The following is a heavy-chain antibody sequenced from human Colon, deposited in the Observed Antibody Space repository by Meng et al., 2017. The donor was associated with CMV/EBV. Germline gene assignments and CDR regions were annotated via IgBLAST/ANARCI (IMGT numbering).Heavy chain of an antibody. CDR1: GGSISSSRYY. J-gene: IGHJ5*02. Sequence: SETLSLTCTVSGGSISSSRYYWGWIRQPPGKGLEWIGSVYYSGNTYYNPSLQSRVTTSVDTSKNQFSLNLGFVTAADTAVYYCARVFPPIFGIVKNSFNWFDPWGQGILVTVSS. D-gene: IGHD3-3*01. V-gene: IGHV4-39*07. CDR3: ARVFPPIFGIVKNSFNWFDP. CDR2: VYYSGNT.